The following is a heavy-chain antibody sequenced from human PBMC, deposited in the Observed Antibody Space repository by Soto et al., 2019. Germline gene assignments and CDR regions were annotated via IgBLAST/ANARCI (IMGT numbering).Heavy chain of an antibody. CDR3: ARDKITGLFDY. D-gene: IGHD2-8*02. Sequence: SETLSLTCTVSGGSISSYYWSWVRQPPGRGLEWIGYIYFRGTTNYNPSLKSRVTMSADTSKNQFSLKLTSVTAADTAVYYCARDKITGLFDYWGQGTLVTVSS. CDR1: GGSISSYY. J-gene: IGHJ4*02. V-gene: IGHV4-59*12. CDR2: IYFRGTT.